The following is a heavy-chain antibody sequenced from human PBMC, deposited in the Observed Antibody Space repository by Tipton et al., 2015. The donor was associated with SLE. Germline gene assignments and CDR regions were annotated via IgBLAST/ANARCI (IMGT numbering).Heavy chain of an antibody. Sequence: SLRLSCAASGFTFSSYEMNWVRQAPGKGLEWVSYISSSGSTIYYADSVKGRFTISRDNAKNSLYLQMNSLRAEDTAVYYCAREATVTRGTLDYWGQGTLVTVSS. D-gene: IGHD4-17*01. CDR2: ISSSGSTI. V-gene: IGHV3-48*03. CDR3: AREATVTRGTLDY. J-gene: IGHJ4*02. CDR1: GFTFSSYE.